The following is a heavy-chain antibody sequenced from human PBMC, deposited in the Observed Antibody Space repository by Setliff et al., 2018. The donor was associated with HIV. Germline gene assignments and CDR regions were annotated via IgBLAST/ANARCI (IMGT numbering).Heavy chain of an antibody. CDR1: GGSFSGYY. CDR3: ARGRNYGSPYFYYMDV. CDR2: INHGGST. J-gene: IGHJ6*03. V-gene: IGHV4-34*04. Sequence: SETLSLTCAVYGGSFSGYYWTWIRQPPGKGLEWIGEINHGGSTNNNPSLKSRATMSVDTSKNQFSLRLGSVTAADTAVYYCARGRNYGSPYFYYMDVWANGTTVTVSS. D-gene: IGHD3-10*01.